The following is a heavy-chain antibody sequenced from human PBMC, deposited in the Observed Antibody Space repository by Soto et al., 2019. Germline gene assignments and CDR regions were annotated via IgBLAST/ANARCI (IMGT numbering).Heavy chain of an antibody. CDR2: IYYSGST. CDR3: ARGPDYYYGMDV. CDR1: GGSISSGDYY. Sequence: QVQLQESGPGLVKPSQTLSLTCTVSGGSISSGDYYWSWIRQPPGKGLEWIGYIYYSGSTYYNPSLKSRVTISVDTSKNRSSLKLSSVTAADTAVYYCARGPDYYYGMDVWGQGTTVTVSS. J-gene: IGHJ6*02. V-gene: IGHV4-30-4*01.